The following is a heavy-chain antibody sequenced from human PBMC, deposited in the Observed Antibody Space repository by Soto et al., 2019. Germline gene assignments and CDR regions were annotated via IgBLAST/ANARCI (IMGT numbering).Heavy chain of an antibody. D-gene: IGHD3-22*01. V-gene: IGHV3-30*18. Sequence: PGGSLRLSCAASGFTFSSYGMHWVGQAPGKGLEWVAVISYDGSNKYYADSVKGRFTISRDNSKNTLYLQMNSLRAEDTAVYYCAKNGRVVVITGYFDYWGQGTLVTVSS. CDR2: ISYDGSNK. CDR3: AKNGRVVVITGYFDY. CDR1: GFTFSSYG. J-gene: IGHJ4*02.